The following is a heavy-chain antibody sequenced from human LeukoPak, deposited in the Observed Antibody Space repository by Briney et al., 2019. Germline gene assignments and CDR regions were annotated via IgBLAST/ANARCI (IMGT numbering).Heavy chain of an antibody. CDR3: ARSNQADDY. Sequence: PGRSLRLSRAASGFTLSRYLMHWVRPVPGEGLVWVARINPGGSSITYADSVKGRFTISRDNAKNTLYLQMDSLRAEDTGVYYCARSNQADDYWGQGTLVTVSS. J-gene: IGHJ4*02. CDR2: INPGGSSI. D-gene: IGHD1-14*01. CDR1: GFTLSRYL. V-gene: IGHV3-74*01.